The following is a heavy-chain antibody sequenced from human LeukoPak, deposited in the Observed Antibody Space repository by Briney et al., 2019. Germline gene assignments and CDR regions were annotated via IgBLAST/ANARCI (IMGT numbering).Heavy chain of an antibody. CDR1: GFTFSNYW. J-gene: IGHJ4*02. CDR2: IKHDGSDK. CDR3: ARGGHRQKEF. D-gene: IGHD3-10*01. V-gene: IGHV3-7*01. Sequence: GGSLRLSCSASGFTFSNYWMTWVRQSPGKWLEWVAIIKHDGSDKYCVDSVKGRFTISRGNAKNSLYLQMSSLRAEDTAVYYCARGGHRQKEFWGQGTLVTVSS.